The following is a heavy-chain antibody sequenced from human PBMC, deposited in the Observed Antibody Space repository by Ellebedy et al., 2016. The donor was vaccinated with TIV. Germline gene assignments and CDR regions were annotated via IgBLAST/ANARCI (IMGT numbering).Heavy chain of an antibody. CDR3: AKDRTPGDGYWVFDF. D-gene: IGHD5-18*01. CDR2: INPNSGDT. Sequence: AASVKVSCKASGYTFTGYYIHWVRQAPGQGLEWVGWINPNSGDTNYAQKLQGRVTVTGDTSISTAYMELSRLVSDDTAVYYCAKDRTPGDGYWVFDFWGQGTLVTVST. J-gene: IGHJ4*02. V-gene: IGHV1-2*02. CDR1: GYTFTGYY.